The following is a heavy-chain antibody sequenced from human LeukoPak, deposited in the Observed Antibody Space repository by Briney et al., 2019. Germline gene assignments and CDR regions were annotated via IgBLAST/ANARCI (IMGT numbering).Heavy chain of an antibody. V-gene: IGHV1-69*05. CDR3: ARDRPTDYYDSSGYYYD. D-gene: IGHD3-22*01. CDR2: IIPIFGTA. Sequence: GASVKVSCKASGGTFSSYAISWVRQAPGQGLEWMGGIIPIFGTANYAQKFQGRVTITTDESTSTAYMELSSLRSEDTAVYYCARDRPTDYYDSSGYYYDWGQGTLVTVSS. CDR1: GGTFSSYA. J-gene: IGHJ4*02.